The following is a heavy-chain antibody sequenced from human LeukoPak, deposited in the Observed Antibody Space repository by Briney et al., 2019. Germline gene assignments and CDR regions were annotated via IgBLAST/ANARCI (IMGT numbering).Heavy chain of an antibody. D-gene: IGHD5-18*01. Sequence: GESLKISCKGSGYTFATYWIGWVRQMPGKGLEWMGIIYPGDADTRYSPSFQGQVTISADESISTAYLQWSSLKASDTAMYYCARGGGNNFGSSEDWGQGTLVTVSS. J-gene: IGHJ4*02. CDR1: GYTFATYW. V-gene: IGHV5-51*01. CDR2: IYPGDADT. CDR3: ARGGGNNFGSSED.